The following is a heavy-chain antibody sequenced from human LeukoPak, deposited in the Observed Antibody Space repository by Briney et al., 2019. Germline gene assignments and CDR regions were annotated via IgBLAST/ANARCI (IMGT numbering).Heavy chain of an antibody. J-gene: IGHJ4*02. CDR3: ARARTYDSSGYYFWAPSYYFDY. V-gene: IGHV3-11*01. CDR1: GFTFSDYY. CDR2: ISSSGSTI. Sequence: PGGSLRLSCAASGFTFSDYYTSWIRQAPGKGLEWVSYISSSGSTIYYADSVKGRFTISRDNAKNSLYLQMNSLRAEDTAVYYCARARTYDSSGYYFWAPSYYFDYWGQGTLVTVSS. D-gene: IGHD3-22*01.